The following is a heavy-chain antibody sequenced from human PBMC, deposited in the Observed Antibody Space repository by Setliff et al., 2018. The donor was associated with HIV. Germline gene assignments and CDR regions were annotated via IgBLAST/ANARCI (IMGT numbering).Heavy chain of an antibody. J-gene: IGHJ3*02. D-gene: IGHD3-3*01. V-gene: IGHV4-39*01. CDR2: VYYSGTT. Sequence: SETLSLTCTVSGGSISSSSYYWGWVRQPPGKGLEWIGSVYYSGTTHYNPSLTSRVTISVDTSKNQFSLKLTSVTAADTALYYCARHFSIFGVTIISNDAFDIWGRGTMVTVSS. CDR1: GGSISSSSYY. CDR3: ARHFSIFGVTIISNDAFDI.